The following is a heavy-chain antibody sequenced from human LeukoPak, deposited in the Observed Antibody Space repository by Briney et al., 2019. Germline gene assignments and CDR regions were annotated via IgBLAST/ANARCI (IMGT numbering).Heavy chain of an antibody. CDR2: IYSNEAT. CDR1: GGSFSGYY. CDR3: ARRDDFDI. V-gene: IGHV4-4*08. Sequence: SETLSLTCAVYGGSFSGYYWSWIRQPPGKGLEWIGYIYSNEATQYKPSLKSRVTISADTSKNQFSLKLTSVSAADTAIYYCARRDDFDIWGQGTMVTVSS. J-gene: IGHJ3*02.